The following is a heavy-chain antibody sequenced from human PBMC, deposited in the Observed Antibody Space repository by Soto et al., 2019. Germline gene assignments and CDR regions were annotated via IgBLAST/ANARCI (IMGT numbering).Heavy chain of an antibody. CDR2: ISSSSSFI. Sequence: EVQLVESGGGLVKPGGSLRLSCAASGFSLSDYSMNWIRLAPGKGLEWVASISSSSSFIHYAESMKGRFTISRDNAKNSLYLQMNSLSAEETAVYYCAGSSDDGRDNWGQGSLVTFSS. V-gene: IGHV3-21*01. CDR1: GFSLSDYS. CDR3: AGSSDDGRDN. D-gene: IGHD1-26*01. J-gene: IGHJ4*02.